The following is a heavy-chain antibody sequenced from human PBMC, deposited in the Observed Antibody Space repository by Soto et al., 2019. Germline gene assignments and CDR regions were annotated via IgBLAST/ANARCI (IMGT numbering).Heavy chain of an antibody. V-gene: IGHV4-59*01. D-gene: IGHD2-15*01. J-gene: IGHJ4*02. CDR1: GGSISSYY. CDR3: ARGRGGSFDY. CDR2: IYYSGST. Sequence: SETLSLTCTVSGGSISSYYWSWIRQPPGKGLEWIGYIYYSGSTNYNPSLKSRVTISVDTSKNQFSLKLSSVTAADTAVYYCARGRGGSFDYWGQGTLVTVSS.